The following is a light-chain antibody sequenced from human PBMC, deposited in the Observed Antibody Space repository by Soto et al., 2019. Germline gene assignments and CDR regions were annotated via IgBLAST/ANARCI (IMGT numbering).Light chain of an antibody. CDR3: QQYGT. CDR1: QSLTGGY. J-gene: IGKJ1*01. CDR2: GAS. V-gene: IGKV3-20*01. Sequence: DIVLTQSPGTLSLSPGERATLSCRASQSLTGGYLAWYQQKPGQAPRLVIFGASSRATGIPDRFSGSGSGTALTLTISGLEHEDFAVYHCQQYGTFGQGPNVQIK.